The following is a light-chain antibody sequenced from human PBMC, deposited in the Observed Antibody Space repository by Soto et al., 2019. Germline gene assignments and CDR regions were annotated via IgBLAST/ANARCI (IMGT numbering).Light chain of an antibody. CDR2: AAS. CDR1: QGISNY. V-gene: IGKV1-27*01. Sequence: DIQMTQSPSSLSASVGDRVTITCRASQGISNYLAWYQQIPGKVPKLLISAASTLQSGVPSRCSGSGSGTDFTLTISRLQPEDAATYYCQKYTNVPAFGGGTKVEIK. CDR3: QKYTNVPA. J-gene: IGKJ4*01.